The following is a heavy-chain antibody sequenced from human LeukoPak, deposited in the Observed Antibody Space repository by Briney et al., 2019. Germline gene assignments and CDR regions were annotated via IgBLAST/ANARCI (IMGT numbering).Heavy chain of an antibody. D-gene: IGHD3-3*01. CDR3: TSRYDFWSGYFQGYYFDF. CDR2: IHPDGTEK. J-gene: IGHJ4*02. CDR1: GLTFTNYW. Sequence: GGSLRLSCAAPGLTFTNYWMHWVRQAPGKGLESVAYIHPDGTEKYYMESLRGRFAISRDNAKNSLYLQMSNLRDEDTAVYYCTSRYDFWSGYFQGYYFDFWGQGALVSVSS. V-gene: IGHV3-7*01.